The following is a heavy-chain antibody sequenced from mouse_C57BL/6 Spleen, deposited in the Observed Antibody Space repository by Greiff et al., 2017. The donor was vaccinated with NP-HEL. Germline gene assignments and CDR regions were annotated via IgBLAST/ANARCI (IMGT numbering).Heavy chain of an antibody. CDR2: ISSGGGYT. CDR3: ARHDGFLWYFDV. Sequence: EVKVVESGGDLVKPGGSLKLSCAASGFTFSHYGMSWVRQTPGKRLEWVATISSGGGYTYYPDSVKGRFAISRDNAKNTLYLQMSSLKSEDTAMYYCARHDGFLWYFDVWGTGTTVTVSS. V-gene: IGHV5-6*01. CDR1: GFTFSHYG. D-gene: IGHD2-3*01. J-gene: IGHJ1*03.